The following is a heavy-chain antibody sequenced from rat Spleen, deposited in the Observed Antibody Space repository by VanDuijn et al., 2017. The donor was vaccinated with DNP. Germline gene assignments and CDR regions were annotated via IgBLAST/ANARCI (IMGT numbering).Heavy chain of an antibody. CDR3: ARETLQWSGYYFDY. CDR1: GFTFNNYW. Sequence: EVQLVESGGDLVQPGRSLKLSCVASGFTFNNYWMTWIRQVPGKGLEWVASITSSGGSTYYPDSVKGRFTISRDNAKNTLYLQMNSLRSEDTATYYCARETLQWSGYYFDYWGQGVMVTVSS. D-gene: IGHD1-1*01. J-gene: IGHJ2*01. V-gene: IGHV5-31*01. CDR2: ITSSGGST.